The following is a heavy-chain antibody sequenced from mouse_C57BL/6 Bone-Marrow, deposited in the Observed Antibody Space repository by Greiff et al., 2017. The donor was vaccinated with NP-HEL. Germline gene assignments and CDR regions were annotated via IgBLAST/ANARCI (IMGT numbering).Heavy chain of an antibody. CDR2: INPNNGGT. J-gene: IGHJ2*01. V-gene: IGHV1-26*01. D-gene: IGHD2-14*01. Sequence: EVQLQQSGPELVKPGASVKISCKASGYTFTDYYMNWVKQSHGKSLEWIGDINPNNGGTSYNQKFKGKATLTVDKSSSTAYMELRSLTSEDSAVYYCARENYRDDYWGQGTTLTVSS. CDR3: ARENYRDDY. CDR1: GYTFTDYY.